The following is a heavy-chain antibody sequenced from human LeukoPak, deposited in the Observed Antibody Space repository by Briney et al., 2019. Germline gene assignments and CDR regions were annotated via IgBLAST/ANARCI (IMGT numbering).Heavy chain of an antibody. CDR1: GFTFSSYG. D-gene: IGHD2-2*01. V-gene: IGHV3-30*18. CDR2: ISYDGSNK. J-gene: IGHJ4*02. Sequence: SGGSLRLSCAAFGFTFSSYGMHWVRQAPCKGLEWVAVISYDGSNKYYADSVKGRFTISRDNSKNTLYLQMNSLRAEDTAVYYCAKDRSQDCSSTSCWGETFDYWGQGTLVTVSS. CDR3: AKDRSQDCSSTSCWGETFDY.